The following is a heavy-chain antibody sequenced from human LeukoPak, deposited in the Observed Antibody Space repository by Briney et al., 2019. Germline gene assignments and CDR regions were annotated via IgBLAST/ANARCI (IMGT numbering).Heavy chain of an antibody. V-gene: IGHV3-23*01. Sequence: GGSLRLSCSASGFTFSSFAMSWVRQAPGKGLEWVSGISGSGGSTYYADSMKGRFTISRDNAKNSLYLQMNSLRAEDTAVYYCASSGYSGYEFDYWGQGTLVTASS. CDR2: ISGSGGST. CDR3: ASSGYSGYEFDY. D-gene: IGHD5-12*01. CDR1: GFTFSSFA. J-gene: IGHJ4*02.